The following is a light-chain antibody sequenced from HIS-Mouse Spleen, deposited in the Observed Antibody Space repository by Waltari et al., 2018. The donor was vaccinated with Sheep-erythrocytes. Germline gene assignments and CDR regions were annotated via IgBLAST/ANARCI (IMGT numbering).Light chain of an antibody. CDR3: QSYASSLSGWV. J-gene: IGLJ3*02. CDR1: SSNIGAGYD. V-gene: IGLV1-40*01. CDR2: GTG. Sequence: QSVLTQPPSVSGAPGQRVTISCTGSSSNIGAGYDVHWYQQLPGTAPKLLISGTGNRPSGVPDRFSGSTSGTSASLAIAGLQAEDEADYYCQSYASSLSGWVFGGGTKLTVL.